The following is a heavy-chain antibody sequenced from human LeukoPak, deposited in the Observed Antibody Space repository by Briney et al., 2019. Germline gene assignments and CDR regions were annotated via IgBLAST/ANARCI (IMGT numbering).Heavy chain of an antibody. V-gene: IGHV4-34*01. D-gene: IGHD3-3*01. CDR3: ARGGRAFWSGYLDY. CDR2: INHSGST. Sequence: PSETLSLTCAVYGGSFSGYFWSWIRQPPGEGLEWIGEINHSGSTNYNPSLKSRVTISVDTSKNQFSLKLSSVTAADTAVYYCARGGRAFWSGYLDYWGQGTLVTVSS. J-gene: IGHJ4*02. CDR1: GGSFSGYF.